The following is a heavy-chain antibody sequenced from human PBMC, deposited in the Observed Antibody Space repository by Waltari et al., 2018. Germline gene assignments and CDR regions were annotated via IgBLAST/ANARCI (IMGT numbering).Heavy chain of an antibody. CDR1: GFTCSAYG. J-gene: IGHJ4*02. D-gene: IGHD2-2*01. Sequence: QVPLVESGGGVVQPGGSLRLSCAVSGFTCSAYGMHWVRQAPGKGLEWVSYIHHYEISRHYADSVKGLFTISRDNSKNTVYLHMDSLRAEDPAVYYCSYDCDAFYIDYWGQGVLVTVSS. V-gene: IGHV3-30*02. CDR2: IHHYEISR. CDR3: SYDCDAFYIDY.